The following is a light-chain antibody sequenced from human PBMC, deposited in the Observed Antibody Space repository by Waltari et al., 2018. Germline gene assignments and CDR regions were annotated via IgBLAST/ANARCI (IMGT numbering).Light chain of an antibody. J-gene: IGKJ4*01. CDR3: QQYHSYPLT. V-gene: IGKV1-16*02. Sequence: DIQMTQSPSSLSASVGDRVTITCRASRGITNYLAWFQHKPGKAPKSLIYGASRLQSGVPSKFSVSGSGTDFTLTISSLQPEDFATYYCQQYHSYPLTFGGGTKVEIK. CDR1: RGITNY. CDR2: GAS.